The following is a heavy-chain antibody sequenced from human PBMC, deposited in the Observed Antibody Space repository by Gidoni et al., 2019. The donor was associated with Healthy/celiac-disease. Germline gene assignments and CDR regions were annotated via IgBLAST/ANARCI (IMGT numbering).Heavy chain of an antibody. D-gene: IGHD2-15*01. V-gene: IGHV1-69*01. CDR2: IIPIFGTA. CDR3: AREGYCSGGSCNAYFDY. Sequence: QVQLVQSGAEVKKPGSSVKVSCKASGGTFSSYAISWVRQAPGQGLEWMGGIIPIFGTANYAQKFQGRVTITADESTSTAYMELSSLRSEDTAVYYCAREGYCSGGSCNAYFDYWGQGTLVTVSS. CDR1: GGTFSSYA. J-gene: IGHJ4*02.